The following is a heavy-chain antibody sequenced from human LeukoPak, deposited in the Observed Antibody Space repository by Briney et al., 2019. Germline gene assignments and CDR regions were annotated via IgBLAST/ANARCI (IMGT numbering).Heavy chain of an antibody. CDR1: GYTFTGYY. CDR3: ARHPGKVTNDWYFDL. CDR2: INPNSGGT. J-gene: IGHJ2*01. Sequence: GASVKVSCKASGYTFTGYYMHWVRQAPGQGLEWMGWINPNSGGTNYAQKFQGRVTMTRDTSITSAYMELSRLSSDDTAVYYCARHPGKVTNDWYFDLWAVAPWSLSPQ. D-gene: IGHD4-23*01. V-gene: IGHV1-2*02.